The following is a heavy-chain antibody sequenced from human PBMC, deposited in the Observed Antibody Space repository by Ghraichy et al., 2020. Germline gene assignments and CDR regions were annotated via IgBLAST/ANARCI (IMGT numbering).Heavy chain of an antibody. Sequence: SETLSLTCAVYGGSFSGYYWSWIRQPPGKGLEWIGEINHSGSTNYNPSLKSRVTISVDTSKNQFSLKLSSVTAADTAVYYCASGFTPRNSGSYYVFGYWGQGTLVTVSS. CDR3: ASGFTPRNSGSYYVFGY. D-gene: IGHD1-26*01. V-gene: IGHV4-34*01. J-gene: IGHJ4*02. CDR2: INHSGST. CDR1: GGSFSGYY.